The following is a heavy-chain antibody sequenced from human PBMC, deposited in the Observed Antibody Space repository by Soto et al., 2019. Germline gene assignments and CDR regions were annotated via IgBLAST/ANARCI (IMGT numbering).Heavy chain of an antibody. CDR1: GGSISSYH. CDR2: IYYRGST. Sequence: QVQLQESGPGLVKPSETLSLTCTVSGGSISSYHWSWIRQPPGKGLEWIGYIYYRGSTNYNPSLKSRVTTSGDTSKNQFSLKLSSVTAADTAMYYCARFNWYFDLWGRGTLVTVSS. J-gene: IGHJ2*01. CDR3: ARFNWYFDL. V-gene: IGHV4-59*01.